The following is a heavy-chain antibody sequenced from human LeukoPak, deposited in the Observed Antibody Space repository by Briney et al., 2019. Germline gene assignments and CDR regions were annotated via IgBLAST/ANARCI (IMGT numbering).Heavy chain of an antibody. D-gene: IGHD3-10*01. V-gene: IGHV3-15*01. CDR3: TTRTELRGVLMGGFDY. Sequence: GGSLRLSCAASGFTFSSYAMSWVRQAPGKGLEWVGRIKSKADGGTTDYAAPVKGRFTISRDDSKNTLYLQMNSLKTEDTAVYYCTTRTELRGVLMGGFDYWGQGTLVTASS. J-gene: IGHJ4*02. CDR1: GFTFSSYA. CDR2: IKSKADGGTT.